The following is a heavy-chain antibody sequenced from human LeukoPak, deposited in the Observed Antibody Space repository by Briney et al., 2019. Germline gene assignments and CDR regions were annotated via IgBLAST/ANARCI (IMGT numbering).Heavy chain of an antibody. V-gene: IGHV3-23*01. Sequence: GGSLRLSCAASGYSFTTYAMSWVRQAPGKGREWVSTVSGSGGRTFYADSVKGRFTISKDNTKKILYLQMSSLRAEDTAVYYCAKDLINRIESVGPIDYWGQGTLVTVSS. CDR1: GYSFTTYA. D-gene: IGHD1-14*01. CDR3: AKDLINRIESVGPIDY. J-gene: IGHJ4*02. CDR2: VSGSGGRT.